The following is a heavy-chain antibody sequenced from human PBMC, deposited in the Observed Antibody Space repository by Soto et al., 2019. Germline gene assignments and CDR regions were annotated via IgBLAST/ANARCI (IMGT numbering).Heavy chain of an antibody. CDR3: AGPRGSSSWYEWLY. D-gene: IGHD6-13*01. J-gene: IGHJ4*02. V-gene: IGHV3-7*05. CDR1: GFTFSSFW. Sequence: GGSLRLSCAASGFTFSSFWMSWVRQAPGKGLEWVAHIKQDGSEIYYVDSVKGRFTISRDNAKNSLYLHMSNLRVEDTAVYYCAGPRGSSSWYEWLYWGQGTLVTVSS. CDR2: IKQDGSEI.